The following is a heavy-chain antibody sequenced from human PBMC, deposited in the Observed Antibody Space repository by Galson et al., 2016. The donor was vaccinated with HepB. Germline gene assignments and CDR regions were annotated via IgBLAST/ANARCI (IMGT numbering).Heavy chain of an antibody. Sequence: SVKVSCKASGYTFTNYDINWVRQATGQGLEWMGWMNPKSGNTGYAQKFQGRVTMTRNTSINTAYMELRSLRSDDTAVYYCARVLSSSWYRAFDYWGQGTLVAVSS. CDR1: GYTFTNYD. D-gene: IGHD6-13*01. CDR3: ARVLSSSWYRAFDY. V-gene: IGHV1-8*01. CDR2: MNPKSGNT. J-gene: IGHJ4*02.